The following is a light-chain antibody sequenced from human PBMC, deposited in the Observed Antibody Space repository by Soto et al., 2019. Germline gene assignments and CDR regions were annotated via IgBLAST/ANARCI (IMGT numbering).Light chain of an antibody. V-gene: IGKV3-11*01. Sequence: DIGLNQSPATLSLSTGERATLSCGASQSVSSSRLAWYQQKPALPPRLLIYGASNRATGIPARFSGSGSGTDFTLTISSLEPEDFAVYYCQQRSNLITFGQGTLLEIK. CDR1: QSVSSSR. CDR2: GAS. J-gene: IGKJ5*01. CDR3: QQRSNLIT.